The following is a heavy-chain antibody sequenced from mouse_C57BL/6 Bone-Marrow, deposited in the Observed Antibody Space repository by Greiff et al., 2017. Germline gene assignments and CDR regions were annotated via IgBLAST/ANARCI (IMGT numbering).Heavy chain of an antibody. J-gene: IGHJ4*01. D-gene: IGHD1-1*01. CDR3: TRKRSEDY. Sequence: VQLQKSGAELVRPGASVTLSCKASGYTFTDYEMHWVKQTPVHGLEWIGAIDPETGGTAYNQKFKGKAILTADKSSSTAYMELRSLTSEDSAVYYCTRKRSEDYWGQGTSVTVSS. CDR1: GYTFTDYE. V-gene: IGHV1-15*01. CDR2: IDPETGGT.